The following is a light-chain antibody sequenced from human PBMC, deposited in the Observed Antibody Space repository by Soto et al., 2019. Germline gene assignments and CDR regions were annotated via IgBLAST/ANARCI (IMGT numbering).Light chain of an antibody. J-gene: IGLJ1*01. CDR3: SSFAGSYTHV. Sequence: ALTQPRSVSGSPGQAVTFSCTGTNSDVGGYNYVSWYQQHPDKAPKLMIYDVSKRPSGVPDRFSGSKSGNTASLTISGLQAEDEADYFCSSFAGSYTHVFGTGTKLTVL. CDR2: DVS. CDR1: NSDVGGYNY. V-gene: IGLV2-11*01.